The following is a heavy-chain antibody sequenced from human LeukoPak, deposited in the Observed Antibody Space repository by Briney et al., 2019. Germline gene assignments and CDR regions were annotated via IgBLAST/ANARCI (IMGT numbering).Heavy chain of an antibody. CDR2: IYYSGST. D-gene: IGHD4-17*01. CDR1: GDSISSYY. V-gene: IGHV4-59*12. CDR3: AREGGYGDYGY. Sequence: SETLSLTCTVPGDSISSYYWSWIRQTPGKGLEWIGYIYYSGSTYYNPSLKSRVTISVDTSKNQFSLKLSSVTAADTAVYYCAREGGYGDYGYWGQGTLVTVSS. J-gene: IGHJ4*02.